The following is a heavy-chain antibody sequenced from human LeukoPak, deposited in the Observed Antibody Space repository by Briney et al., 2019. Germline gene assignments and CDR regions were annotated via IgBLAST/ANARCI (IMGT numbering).Heavy chain of an antibody. CDR2: ISSSSSTI. J-gene: IGHJ3*02. D-gene: IGHD3-22*01. CDR1: GFTFSSYS. CDR3: ARELTMIVAPEAFDI. V-gene: IGHV3-48*04. Sequence: GGSLRLSCAASGFTFSSYSMNWVRQAPGKGLEWVSCISSSSSTIYYADSVKGRFTISRDNAKNSLYLQMNSLRAEDTAVYYCARELTMIVAPEAFDIWGQGTMVTVSS.